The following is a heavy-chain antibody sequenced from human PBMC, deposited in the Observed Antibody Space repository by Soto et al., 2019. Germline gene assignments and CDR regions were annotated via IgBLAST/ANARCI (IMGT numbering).Heavy chain of an antibody. CDR2: IYYSGST. V-gene: IGHV4-31*03. Sequence: QVQLQESGPGLVKPSQTLSLTCTVSGGSISSGGYYWSWIRQHPGKGLEWIGYIYYSGSTYYNPSLKGRVTISVDTSKNQSSLKLSSVTAADTAVYYCARRPHYYGSGGAFDIWGQGTMVTVSS. CDR1: GGSISSGGYY. J-gene: IGHJ3*02. D-gene: IGHD3-10*01. CDR3: ARRPHYYGSGGAFDI.